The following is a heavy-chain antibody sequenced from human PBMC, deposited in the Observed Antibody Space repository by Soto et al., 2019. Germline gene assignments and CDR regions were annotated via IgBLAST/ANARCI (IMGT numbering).Heavy chain of an antibody. V-gene: IGHV1-3*05. Sequence: QVQLVQSGAEEKKPGASVKVSCKASGYTFTSYAMHWVRQAPGQRLEWMGWINAGNGNTKYSQKFQGRVTITRDTSASTAYMELSSLRSEDTAVYYCARIRGYSYGYGTPFDYWGQGTLVTVSS. CDR2: INAGNGNT. J-gene: IGHJ4*02. CDR3: ARIRGYSYGYGTPFDY. CDR1: GYTFTSYA. D-gene: IGHD5-18*01.